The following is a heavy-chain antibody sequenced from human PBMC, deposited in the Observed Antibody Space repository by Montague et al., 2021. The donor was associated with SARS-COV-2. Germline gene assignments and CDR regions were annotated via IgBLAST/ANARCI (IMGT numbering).Heavy chain of an antibody. CDR2: IYYSGST. D-gene: IGHD1-26*01. CDR1: GGSISSYY. CDR3: ARAGEIVGATIISHWFDP. V-gene: IGHV4-59*08. J-gene: IGHJ5*02. Sequence: SETLSLTCTVSGGSISSYYWSWIRQPPGKGLEWIGYIYYSGSTNYNPSLKSRVTISVDTSKNQFSLKPSSVTAADTAVYYCARAGEIVGATIISHWFDPWGQGTLVTVSS.